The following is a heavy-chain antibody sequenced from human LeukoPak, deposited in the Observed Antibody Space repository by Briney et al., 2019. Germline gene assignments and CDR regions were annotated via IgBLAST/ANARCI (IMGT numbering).Heavy chain of an antibody. V-gene: IGHV3-21*01. CDR1: GFTFSSYS. CDR2: ISSSSYI. J-gene: IGHJ4*02. CDR3: ARSSGGIVVVPALY. D-gene: IGHD2-2*01. Sequence: GGSLRLSCAASGFTFSSYSMNWVRQAPGKGLEWVSSISSSSYIYYADSVKGRFTISRDNAKNSLYLQMNSLRAEDTAVYYCARSSGGIVVVPALYWGQGTLVTVSS.